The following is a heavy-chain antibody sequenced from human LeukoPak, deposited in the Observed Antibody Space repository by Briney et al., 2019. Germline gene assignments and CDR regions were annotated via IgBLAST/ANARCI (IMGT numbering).Heavy chain of an antibody. CDR3: ARDRGEVLLWFGELPGNY. J-gene: IGHJ4*02. Sequence: ASVKVSCKASGYTFTSYAFSWVRQAPGQGLEWMGWINPNSGGTNYAQKFRGRVTMTRDTSISTVYMELSRLRSDDTAVYYCARDRGEVLLWFGELPGNYWGQGTLVTVSS. D-gene: IGHD3-10*01. CDR2: INPNSGGT. CDR1: GYTFTSYA. V-gene: IGHV1-2*02.